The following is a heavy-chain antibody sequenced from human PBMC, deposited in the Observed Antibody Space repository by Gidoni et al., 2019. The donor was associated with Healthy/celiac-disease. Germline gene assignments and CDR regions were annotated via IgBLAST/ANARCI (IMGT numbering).Heavy chain of an antibody. D-gene: IGHD4-17*01. CDR2: IYYSGSP. CDR3: ARWTTVTLSFDY. V-gene: IGHV4-59*01. J-gene: IGHJ4*02. CDR1: GGSISSYY. Sequence: QVQLQESGPGLVKPSETLSLTCTVSGGSISSYYWSWIRQPPGKGLEWIGYIYYSGSPNYNPSLKSRVTISVDTSKNQFSLKLSSVTAADTAVYYCARWTTVTLSFDYWGQGTLVTVSS.